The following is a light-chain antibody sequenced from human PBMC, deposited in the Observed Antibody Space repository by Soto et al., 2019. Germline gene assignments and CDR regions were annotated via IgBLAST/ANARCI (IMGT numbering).Light chain of an antibody. CDR2: GAS. CDR3: QRYGSSRPWT. Sequence: EIVLTQSPGTLSLSPGERATLSCRVSQSVTSNYIAWYQQKPGQAPRLLIYGASSRATGIPDRFSGSGSGTDFTLTISRLEPADFAVYCCQRYGSSRPWTFGQGTKVEIK. CDR1: QSVTSNY. V-gene: IGKV3-20*01. J-gene: IGKJ1*01.